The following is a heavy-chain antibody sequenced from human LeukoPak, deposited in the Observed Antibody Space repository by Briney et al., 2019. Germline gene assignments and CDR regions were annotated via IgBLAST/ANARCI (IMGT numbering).Heavy chain of an antibody. V-gene: IGHV3-48*01. Sequence: PGGSLRLSCAASGFTVSNKYMTWGRQPPGKRLEWVSYISSSSSTIYYADSVKGRFTISRDNAKNSLYLQMNSLRAEDTAVYYCARDCDYYDSSGYYIADAFDIWGQGTMVTVSS. CDR3: ARDCDYYDSSGYYIADAFDI. CDR2: ISSSSSTI. J-gene: IGHJ3*02. D-gene: IGHD3-22*01. CDR1: GFTVSNKY.